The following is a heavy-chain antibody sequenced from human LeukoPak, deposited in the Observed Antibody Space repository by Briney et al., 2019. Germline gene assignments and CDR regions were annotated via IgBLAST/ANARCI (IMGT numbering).Heavy chain of an antibody. V-gene: IGHV1-24*01. Sequence: ASVKVSCKVSGYTLTELSMHWVRQAPGKGLEWMGGFDPEDGETIYAQKFQGRVTMTEDTSTDTAYMELSSLRSEDTAVYYCATGGNMGGRWLAYNWFDPWGREPWSPSPQ. CDR2: FDPEDGET. J-gene: IGHJ5*02. CDR1: GYTLTELS. CDR3: ATGGNMGGRWLAYNWFDP. D-gene: IGHD2-15*01.